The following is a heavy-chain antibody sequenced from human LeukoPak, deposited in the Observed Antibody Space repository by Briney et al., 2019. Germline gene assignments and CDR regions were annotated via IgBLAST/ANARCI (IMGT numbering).Heavy chain of an antibody. CDR1: GFTFSSYG. CDR3: ARDGEDCSGGSCYPAGGSDFDY. J-gene: IGHJ4*02. D-gene: IGHD2-15*01. CDR2: IWYGGSNK. V-gene: IGHV3-33*01. Sequence: PGGSLRLSCAASGFTFSSYGMHWVRQAPGKGLEWVAVIWYGGSNKYYADSVKGRFTISRDNSKNTLYLQMNSLRAEDTAVYYCARDGEDCSGGSCYPAGGSDFDYWGQGTLVTVSS.